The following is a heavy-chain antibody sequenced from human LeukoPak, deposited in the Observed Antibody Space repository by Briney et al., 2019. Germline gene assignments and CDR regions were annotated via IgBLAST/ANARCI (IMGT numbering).Heavy chain of an antibody. J-gene: IGHJ4*02. CDR1: GGSISSSSYY. Sequence: PSETLSLTCTVSGGSISSSSYYWGWIRQPPGKGLEWIGSIYYSGSTYYNPSLKSRVTISVDTSENQFSLKLSSVTAADTAVYYCARQRSVVRGVITDPFDYWGQGTLVTVSS. D-gene: IGHD3-10*01. CDR3: ARQRSVVRGVITDPFDY. CDR2: IYYSGST. V-gene: IGHV4-39*01.